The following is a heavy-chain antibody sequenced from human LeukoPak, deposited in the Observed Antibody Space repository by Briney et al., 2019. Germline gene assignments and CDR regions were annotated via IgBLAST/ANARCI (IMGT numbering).Heavy chain of an antibody. D-gene: IGHD3-10*01. CDR2: VANDGKDK. CDR3: ANPITLVRGVIIGDY. Sequence: GRSLRLSCAASGFTFRNYALHWVRQAPGKGLEWVAVVANDGKDKQHADSVKGRFTISRDNSKNTLYLQINSLRVEDTAVYYCANPITLVRGVIIGDYWGQGTLVAVSS. J-gene: IGHJ4*02. V-gene: IGHV3-30*18. CDR1: GFTFRNYA.